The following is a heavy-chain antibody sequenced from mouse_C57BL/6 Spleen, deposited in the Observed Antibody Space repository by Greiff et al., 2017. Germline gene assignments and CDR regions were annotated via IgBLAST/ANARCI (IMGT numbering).Heavy chain of an antibody. CDR3: AREDYSIYYAMDY. V-gene: IGHV1-81*01. D-gene: IGHD2-5*01. Sequence: QVQLQQSGAELARPGASVKLSCKASGYTFTSYGISWVKQRPGQGLEWIGEIYPRSGNTYYNEKFKGKATLTADKTSSTAYMQLRSLRSEDTAVYFCAREDYSIYYAMDYWSQGTSVTVSS. J-gene: IGHJ4*01. CDR2: IYPRSGNT. CDR1: GYTFTSYG.